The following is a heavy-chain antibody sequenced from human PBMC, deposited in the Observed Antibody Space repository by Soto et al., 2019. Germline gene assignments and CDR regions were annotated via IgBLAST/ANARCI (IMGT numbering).Heavy chain of an antibody. CDR2: IKSKTDGGTT. J-gene: IGHJ6*02. CDR1: GFTFSNAW. Sequence: GGSLRLSCAASGFTFSNAWMSWVRQAPGKGLEWVGRIKSKTDGGTTDYAAPVKGRFTISRGGSKNTLYLQMNSLKTEDTAVYYCTTGAPAYYYYYYGMDVWGQGTTVTVSS. V-gene: IGHV3-15*01. CDR3: TTGAPAYYYYYYGMDV.